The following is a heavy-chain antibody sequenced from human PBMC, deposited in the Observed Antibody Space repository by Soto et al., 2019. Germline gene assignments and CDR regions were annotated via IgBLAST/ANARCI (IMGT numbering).Heavy chain of an antibody. CDR2: IYYSGST. Sequence: QLHLQESGPGLVKPSETLSLTCTVSGGSISSSSYYWGWIRQPPGKGLEWIGTIYYSGSTYYNPSLKGRVTFSIDSSTNRLSLKLSCVTAADTAVYYCVSHRGITLFADLDYWGQGTLVTVSS. J-gene: IGHJ4*02. V-gene: IGHV4-39*01. CDR1: GGSISSSSYY. CDR3: VSHRGITLFADLDY. D-gene: IGHD3-3*01.